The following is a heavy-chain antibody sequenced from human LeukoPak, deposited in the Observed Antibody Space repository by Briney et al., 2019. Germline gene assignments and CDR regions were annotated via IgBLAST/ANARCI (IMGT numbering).Heavy chain of an antibody. CDR1: GGSFSGYY. J-gene: IGHJ6*03. Sequence: SETLSLTCAVYGGSFSGYYWSWIRQPPGKGLEWIGEINHSGSTNYNPSLKSRVTISVDTSKNQFSLKLSSVTAADTAVYYCARDKAARPYYYMDVWGKGTTVTVSS. V-gene: IGHV4-34*01. CDR2: INHSGST. CDR3: ARDKAARPYYYMDV. D-gene: IGHD6-6*01.